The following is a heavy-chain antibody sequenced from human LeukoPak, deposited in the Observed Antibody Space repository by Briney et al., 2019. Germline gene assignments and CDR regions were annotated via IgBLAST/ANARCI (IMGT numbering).Heavy chain of an antibody. D-gene: IGHD6-19*01. CDR2: ISAYNGNT. V-gene: IGHV1-18*04. CDR1: GYTFTGYY. J-gene: IGHJ4*02. CDR3: ASLYSSGWYYFDY. Sequence: ASVKVSCKASGYTFTGYYMHWVRQAPGQGLEWMGWISAYNGNTNYAQKLQGRVTMTTDTSTSTAYMELRSLRSDDTAVYYCASLYSSGWYYFDYWGQGTLVTVSS.